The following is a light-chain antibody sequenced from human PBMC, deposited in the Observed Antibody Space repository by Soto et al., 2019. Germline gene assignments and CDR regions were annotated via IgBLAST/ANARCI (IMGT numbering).Light chain of an antibody. CDR2: GAS. V-gene: IGKV3-15*01. J-gene: IGKJ5*01. Sequence: EVVMTQSPATLSVSPGERATLSCRASQRISSNLAWYQQKPGQAPRLLIYGASTRATGIAARFSGSGSGTDFTLTISRLEPEDFAVYYCQQYGSSAITFGQGTRLEIK. CDR1: QRISSN. CDR3: QQYGSSAIT.